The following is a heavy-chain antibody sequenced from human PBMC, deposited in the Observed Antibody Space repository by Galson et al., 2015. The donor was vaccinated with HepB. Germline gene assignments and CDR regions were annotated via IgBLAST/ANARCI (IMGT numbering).Heavy chain of an antibody. J-gene: IGHJ4*02. Sequence: ETLSLTCTVSGGSISSSSYSWGWIRQPPGKGLEWIGSIYYSGITYYNPSLKSRVTISVDTSKNQFSLKLSSVTAADTAVYFCARTSIVGATRLFDYWGQGTLVTVSS. CDR1: GGSISSSSYS. CDR2: IYYSGIT. D-gene: IGHD1-26*01. CDR3: ARTSIVGATRLFDY. V-gene: IGHV4-39*01.